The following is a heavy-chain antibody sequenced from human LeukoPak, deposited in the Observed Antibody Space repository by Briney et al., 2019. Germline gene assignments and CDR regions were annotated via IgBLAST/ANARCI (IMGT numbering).Heavy chain of an antibody. CDR1: GYTFTSYG. V-gene: IGHV1-8*03. CDR2: MNPNSGNT. J-gene: IGHJ6*03. D-gene: IGHD6-6*01. Sequence: GASVKVSCKASGYTFTSYGISWVRQATGQGLEWMGWMNPNSGNTGYAQRFQGRVTITRNTSISTAYMELSSLRSEDTAVYYCARGTRPAARVIYYYYYMDVWGKGTTVTVSS. CDR3: ARGTRPAARVIYYYYYMDV.